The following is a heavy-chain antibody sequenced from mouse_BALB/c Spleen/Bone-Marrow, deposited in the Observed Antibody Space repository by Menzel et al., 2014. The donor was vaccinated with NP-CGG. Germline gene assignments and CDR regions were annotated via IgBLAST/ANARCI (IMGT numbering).Heavy chain of an antibody. J-gene: IGHJ3*01. CDR3: AMYYYGSSLFAY. CDR1: GFNIKDTY. D-gene: IGHD1-1*01. V-gene: IGHV14-3*02. Sequence: LVESGAELVKPGASVKLSCTASGFNIKDTYMHWVEQRPEQGLEWIGRIDPANGNTKYDPKFQGKATITADTSSNTAYLQLSSLTSEDTAVYYCAMYYYGSSLFAYWGQGTLVTVSA. CDR2: IDPANGNT.